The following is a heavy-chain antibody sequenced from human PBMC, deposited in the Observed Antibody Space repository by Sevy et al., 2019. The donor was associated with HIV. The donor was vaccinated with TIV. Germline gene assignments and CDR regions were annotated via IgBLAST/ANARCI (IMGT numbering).Heavy chain of an antibody. CDR3: SGGDYYDSGPLIDYRPLDH. Sequence: GGSLRLSCEASGFIFSSHWMNWVRRAPGKGLEWVANINQHGSDKNYVASVEGRFSISRDNAKNSLYLQMKSLRVGDTAVYYWSGGDYYDSGPLIDYRPLDHWGRGTLVTVSS. V-gene: IGHV3-7*01. J-gene: IGHJ4*02. D-gene: IGHD3-22*01. CDR2: INQHGSDK. CDR1: GFIFSSHW.